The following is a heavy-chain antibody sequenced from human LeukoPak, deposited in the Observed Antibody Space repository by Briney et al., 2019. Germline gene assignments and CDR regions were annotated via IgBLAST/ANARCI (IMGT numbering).Heavy chain of an antibody. CDR3: ARGLRFIQGPGYYYMDV. Sequence: KPSETLSLTCAVYGGSFNAYYWTWIRQTPGKGLEWIGEINHSGNTNYNPSLESRVTISADTSKNQFSLNLGSVTAADTAIYYCARGLRFIQGPGYYYMDVWGKGTTVTVS. V-gene: IGHV4-34*01. CDR2: INHSGNT. CDR1: GGSFNAYY. J-gene: IGHJ6*03. D-gene: IGHD3-16*02.